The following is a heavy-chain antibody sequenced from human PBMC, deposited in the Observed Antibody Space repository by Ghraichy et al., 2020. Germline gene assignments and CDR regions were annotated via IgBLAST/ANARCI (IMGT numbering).Heavy chain of an antibody. CDR1: GFTFDDYV. D-gene: IGHD2-15*01. CDR3: TKEERRERWSRNHYYGMDV. V-gene: IGHV3-43*02. CDR2: ISGDGSTT. J-gene: IGHJ6*02. Sequence: LSLTCEASGFTFDDYVMFWVRQAPGRGPEWVSLISGDGSTTYYSDSGKGRFTIPRDNTKKSLFLQMNSLRGDDTALYYCTKEERRERWSRNHYYGMDVWGQGTTVIVSS.